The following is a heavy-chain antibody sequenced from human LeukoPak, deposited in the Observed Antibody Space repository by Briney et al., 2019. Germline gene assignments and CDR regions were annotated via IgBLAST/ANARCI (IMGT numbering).Heavy chain of an antibody. CDR1: GGSFSGYY. CDR2: INHSGSI. J-gene: IGHJ3*02. CDR3: ASTVVTPDAFDI. Sequence: KPSETLSLTCAVYGGSFSGYYWSWIRQPPGKGLEWIGEINHSGSINYNPSLKSRVTISVDTSKNQFSLKLSSVTAADTAVYYCASTVVTPDAFDIWGQGTMVTVSS. D-gene: IGHD4-23*01. V-gene: IGHV4-34*01.